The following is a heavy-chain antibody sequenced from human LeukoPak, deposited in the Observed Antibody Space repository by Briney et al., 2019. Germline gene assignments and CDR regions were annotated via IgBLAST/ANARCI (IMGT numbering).Heavy chain of an antibody. CDR3: ARPRGWVGATKGAFDI. CDR1: GYSFTSYW. V-gene: IGHV5-51*01. CDR2: IYPGDSDT. Sequence: GESLKISCKGSGYSFTSYWIGWVRQMPGKGLEWMGIIYPGDSDTRYSPSFQGQVTISVDKSISTAYLQWSSLKASDTAMYYCARPRGWVGATKGAFDIWGQGTMVTVSS. J-gene: IGHJ3*02. D-gene: IGHD1-26*01.